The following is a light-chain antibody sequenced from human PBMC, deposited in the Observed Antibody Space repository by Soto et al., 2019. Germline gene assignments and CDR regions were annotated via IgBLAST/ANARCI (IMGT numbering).Light chain of an antibody. V-gene: IGKV3-20*01. Sequence: EIVMTQSPGTLSLSPGERATLSCRASQSLTRNYLAWYQQKPGQAPRLLIYGGSSRATGIPDRFSGSGSGTDFTLSITRLEPEDFAVYYCQQYESSPYTFGQGTKLEIK. CDR1: QSLTRNY. CDR3: QQYESSPYT. CDR2: GGS. J-gene: IGKJ2*01.